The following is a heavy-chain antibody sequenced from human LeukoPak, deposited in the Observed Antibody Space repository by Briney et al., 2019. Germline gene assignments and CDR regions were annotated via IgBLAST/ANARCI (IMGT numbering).Heavy chain of an antibody. D-gene: IGHD6-19*01. CDR1: GFTFSSYW. CDR2: INSDGSST. Sequence: GGSLRLSCAASGFTFSSYWMHWVRQAPGKGLVWVSRINSDGSSTSYADSVKGRFTISRDNAKNTLYLQMNSLRAEDTAVYYCANVGGTGWRLFDYWGQGTLVTVSS. V-gene: IGHV3-74*01. CDR3: ANVGGTGWRLFDY. J-gene: IGHJ4*02.